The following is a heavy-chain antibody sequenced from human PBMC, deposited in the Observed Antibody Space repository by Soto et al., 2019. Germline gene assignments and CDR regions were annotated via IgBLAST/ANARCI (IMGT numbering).Heavy chain of an antibody. V-gene: IGHV3-21*01. CDR3: ARDDYYDSSGYSYGFDP. J-gene: IGHJ5*02. D-gene: IGHD3-22*01. CDR2: ISSSSSYI. CDR1: GFTFSSYS. Sequence: PGGSLRLSCAASGFTFSSYSMNWVRQAPGKGLEWVSSISSSSSYIYYADSVKGRFTISRDNAKNSLYLQMNSLRAEDTAVYYCARDDYYDSSGYSYGFDPWGQGTLVTVSS.